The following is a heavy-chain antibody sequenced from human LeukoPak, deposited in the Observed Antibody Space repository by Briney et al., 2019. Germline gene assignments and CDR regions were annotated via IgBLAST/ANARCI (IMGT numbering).Heavy chain of an antibody. CDR1: GFTFSDYW. V-gene: IGHV3-7*01. Sequence: GGSLRLSCAGSGFTFSDYWMTWVRQAPGKGLEWVANIKEDGSDKQYVDSVKGRFAISRDNSKNTLYLQMNTLRAEDTAVYYCAKGINYYDSSGYYYWGQGTLVTVSS. J-gene: IGHJ4*02. CDR2: IKEDGSDK. D-gene: IGHD3-22*01. CDR3: AKGINYYDSSGYYY.